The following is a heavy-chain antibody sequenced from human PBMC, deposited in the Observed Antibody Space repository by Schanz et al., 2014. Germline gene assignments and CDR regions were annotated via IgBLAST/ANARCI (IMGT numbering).Heavy chain of an antibody. V-gene: IGHV1-69*04. CDR3: ARDGHSSKWSSYYYYGMDV. CDR1: GGTFSSFA. CDR2: IIPILDIT. Sequence: QVQLVQSGAEVKKPGSSVKVSCKASGGTFSSFAIFWVRQAPGQGLEWMGTIIPILDITNYAQKFQGRVTITADKSTSTAYMELSNLRSEDTAIYYCARDGHSSKWSSYYYYGMDVWGQGTTVTVSS. J-gene: IGHJ6*02. D-gene: IGHD6-13*01.